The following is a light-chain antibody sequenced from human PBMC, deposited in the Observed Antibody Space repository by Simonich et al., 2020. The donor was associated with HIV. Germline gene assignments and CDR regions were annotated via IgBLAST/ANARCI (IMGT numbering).Light chain of an antibody. V-gene: IGKV1-5*03. CDR2: KES. J-gene: IGKJ5*01. CDR1: QSISSW. CDR3: QQFNSFPLT. Sequence: DIQMTQSPSTLSASVGDRVSITCRASQSISSWLAWYQQKPGKAPKLLIYKESSLQSGVPSTFSGSGSGTEFTLTISSLQPDDFATYYCQQFNSFPLTFGQGTRLDIK.